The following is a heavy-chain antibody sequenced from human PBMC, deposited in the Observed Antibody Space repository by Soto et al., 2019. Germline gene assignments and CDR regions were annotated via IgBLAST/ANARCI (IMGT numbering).Heavy chain of an antibody. J-gene: IGHJ4*02. V-gene: IGHV4-31*03. CDR1: GGSISSGGYS. Sequence: QVQLQESGPGLVKPSQTLSLTCTVSGGSISSGGYSWSWIRQHPGKGLEWIGYIYYSGSTYYNPSSMSRVTISVDRTNNLFPLRLTSVTAADTAVDYCATAPDSWGQGTLVTVSS. CDR2: IYYSGST. CDR3: ATAPDS.